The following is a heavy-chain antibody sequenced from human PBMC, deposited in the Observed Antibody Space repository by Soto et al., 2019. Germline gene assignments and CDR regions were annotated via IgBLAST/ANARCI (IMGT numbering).Heavy chain of an antibody. CDR3: ARLSSINEPYFDY. D-gene: IGHD3-3*02. J-gene: IGHJ4*02. CDR2: IYYSGST. V-gene: IGHV4-39*01. Sequence: PSETLSLTCTVSGGSISSSSYYWGWIRQPPGKGLEWIGSIYYSGSTYYNPSLKSRVTISVDTSKNQFSLKLSSVTAADTAVYYGARLSSINEPYFDYWGQGTLVTVSS. CDR1: GGSISSSSYY.